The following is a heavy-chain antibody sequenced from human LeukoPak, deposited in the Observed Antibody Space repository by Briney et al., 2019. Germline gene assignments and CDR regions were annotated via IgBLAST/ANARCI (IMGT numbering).Heavy chain of an antibody. J-gene: IGHJ6*03. V-gene: IGHV4-4*07. D-gene: IGHD2-15*01. CDR3: ARVGGGNYYMDV. CDR1: GGSTSSYY. CDR2: IYPSGST. Sequence: PSETLSLTCTVSGGSTSSYYWSWIRQPAGQGLEWIGRIYPSGSTNYNPSLKSRVTMSVDTSKNQFSLKLSSVTAADTAVYYCARVGGGNYYMDVWGKGTTVTVSS.